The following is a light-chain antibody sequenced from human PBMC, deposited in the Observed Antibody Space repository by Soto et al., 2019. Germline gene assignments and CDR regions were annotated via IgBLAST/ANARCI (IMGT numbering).Light chain of an antibody. CDR2: EVS. J-gene: IGLJ2*01. V-gene: IGLV2-14*01. CDR3: SSYTTRNTVL. Sequence: QSALTQPASVSGSPGQSITISCTGTSSDVGGYTYVSWYQQHPGRAPKLMNYEVSNRPSGVSNRFSGSKSGNTASLTISGLQAEDEADYYCSSYTTRNTVLFGGGTKLTVL. CDR1: SSDVGGYTY.